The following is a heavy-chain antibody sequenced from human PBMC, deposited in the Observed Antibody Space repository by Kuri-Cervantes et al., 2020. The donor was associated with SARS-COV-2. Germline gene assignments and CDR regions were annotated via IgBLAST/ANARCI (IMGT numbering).Heavy chain of an antibody. CDR3: ARGPCIAVAALCYFDY. Sequence: GESLKISCAASGFTFSSYSMNWVRQAPGKGLEWVSSISSSSSYIYYADSVKGRFTISRDNAKNSLYLQMNSLRAEDTAVYYCARGPCIAVAALCYFDYWGQGTLVTVSS. J-gene: IGHJ4*02. V-gene: IGHV3-21*01. CDR1: GFTFSSYS. D-gene: IGHD6-19*01. CDR2: ISSSSSYI.